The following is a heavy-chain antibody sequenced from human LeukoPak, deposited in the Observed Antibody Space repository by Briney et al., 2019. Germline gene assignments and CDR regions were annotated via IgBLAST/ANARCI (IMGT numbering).Heavy chain of an antibody. CDR1: GFTFSSYA. CDR3: AKGQGSGSYPLDY. D-gene: IGHD3-16*02. V-gene: IGHV3-23*01. Sequence: GVSLRLSCAASGFTFSSYAKSWVRQAPGKGLEWVSLISATATYYADSVKGRFTISGDISRNTLYLQMNSLRADDTAVYYCAKGQGSGSYPLDYWGQGTLVTVSS. J-gene: IGHJ4*02. CDR2: ISATAT.